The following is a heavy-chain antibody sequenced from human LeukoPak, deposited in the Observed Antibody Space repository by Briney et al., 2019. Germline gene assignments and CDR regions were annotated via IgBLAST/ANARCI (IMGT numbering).Heavy chain of an antibody. CDR2: ISSRSHYT. D-gene: IGHD1-1*01. CDR3: ATTRALAYLHAFDI. J-gene: IGHJ3*02. CDR1: GFSFSDYN. Sequence: GGSLRLSCEAAGFSFSDYNMNWVRQAPGKGLEWVSSISSRSHYTYYADSVKGRFTVSRDNAKNSVYLQMDSLRAEDTAVYHCATTRALAYLHAFDIWGQGTMVTVSP. V-gene: IGHV3-21*06.